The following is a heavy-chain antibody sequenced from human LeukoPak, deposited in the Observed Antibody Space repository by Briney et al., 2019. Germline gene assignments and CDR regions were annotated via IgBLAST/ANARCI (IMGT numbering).Heavy chain of an antibody. CDR3: TTVTMVRDYDY. J-gene: IGHJ4*02. V-gene: IGHV3-15*01. Sequence: GGSLRLSCAASGFTFSEDWMSWVRQAPGKGLEWVGHIKSKEHGGTTDYAAPVKGRFTISRDDSKNRLYLEMNSLRIEDTAVYYCTTVTMVRDYDYWGRGTLVTVSS. CDR2: IKSKEHGGTT. CDR1: GFTFSEDW. D-gene: IGHD3-10*01.